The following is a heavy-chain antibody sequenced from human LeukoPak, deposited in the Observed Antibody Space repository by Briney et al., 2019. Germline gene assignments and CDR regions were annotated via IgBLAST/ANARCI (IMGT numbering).Heavy chain of an antibody. Sequence: GGSLRLSCAASGFTFSSYGMHWVRQAPGKGLEWVAFIRYDGSNKYYADSVKGRFTISRDNSKNTLYLQMNSLRAEDTAVYYCAKVITMIVVVSAFDIWGQGTMVTVSS. J-gene: IGHJ3*02. CDR3: AKVITMIVVVSAFDI. CDR2: IRYDGSNK. V-gene: IGHV3-30*02. CDR1: GFTFSSYG. D-gene: IGHD3-22*01.